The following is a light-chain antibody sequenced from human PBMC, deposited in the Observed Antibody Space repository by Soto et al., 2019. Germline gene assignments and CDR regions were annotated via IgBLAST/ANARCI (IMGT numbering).Light chain of an antibody. CDR3: HQYRSSPLT. CDR2: GAS. CDR1: QSVSSSY. J-gene: IGKJ4*01. V-gene: IGKV3-20*01. Sequence: EIVLTQSPGTLSLSPGERTTLSCRASQSVSSSYLAWYQQKPGQAPRLLIYGASSRATGIPDRFSGSGSGTDFTLTISRLEPEDFAVFYCHQYRSSPLTFGGGTKVEIK.